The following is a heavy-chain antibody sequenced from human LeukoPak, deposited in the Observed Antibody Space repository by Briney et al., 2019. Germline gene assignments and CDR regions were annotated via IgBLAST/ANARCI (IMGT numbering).Heavy chain of an antibody. D-gene: IGHD6-13*01. J-gene: IGHJ6*02. CDR2: IYYSGST. CDR1: GDSVSSSSYY. Sequence: SETLSLTCTVSGDSVSSSSYYWSWIRQPPGKGLEWIGYIYYSGSTNYNPSLKSRVTISVDTSKNQFSLKLSSVTAADTAVYYCARGDSSSWYGPYYYGMDVWGQGTTVTVSS. V-gene: IGHV4-61*01. CDR3: ARGDSSSWYGPYYYGMDV.